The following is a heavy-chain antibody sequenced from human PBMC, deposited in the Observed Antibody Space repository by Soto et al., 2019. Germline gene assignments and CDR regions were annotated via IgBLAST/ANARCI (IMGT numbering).Heavy chain of an antibody. CDR1: GLTFSDHY. CDR3: ARAPYFGSGTYYYYALDV. CDR2: ISSSAGTI. V-gene: IGHV3-11*01. J-gene: IGHJ6*02. D-gene: IGHD3-10*01. Sequence: QVLLVESGGGLVKPGGTLRLSCAASGLTFSDHYMTWIRQAPGKGLEWISYISSSAGTIYYADSEKGRFTISRDNAKNSLYLQMTNLRAEDTAVYCCARAPYFGSGTYYYYALDVWGQGTTVTVSS.